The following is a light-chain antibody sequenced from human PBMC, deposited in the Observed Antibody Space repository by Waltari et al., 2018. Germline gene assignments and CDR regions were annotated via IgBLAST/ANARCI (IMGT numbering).Light chain of an antibody. Sequence: QSALTQPASVSGSAAQSITISCTGASSDVASYNLVSWYQQHPRIAPKLMIYEVSKRPSSVFIRFSGSKSGNTASLTISGLQAGDEDRYYCCYYAGSRTYDVGVGTRVTVL. J-gene: IGLJ1*01. CDR3: CYYAGSRTYD. CDR1: SSDVASYNL. V-gene: IGLV2-23*02. CDR2: EVS.